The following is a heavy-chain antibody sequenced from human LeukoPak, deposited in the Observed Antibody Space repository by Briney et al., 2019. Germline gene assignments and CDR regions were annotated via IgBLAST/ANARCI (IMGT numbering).Heavy chain of an antibody. CDR1: GFTFSSYA. Sequence: GGSLRLSCAASGFTFSSYAMSWVRQAPGKGLEWVSGISDSGESTYYADSVKGRFTISRDNSKNTLYVQMNSLRVEDTAVYYCAKDRRGGSYYAGNLDIWGQGTLVTVSS. CDR3: AKDRRGGSYYAGNLDI. CDR2: ISDSGEST. J-gene: IGHJ3*02. V-gene: IGHV3-23*01. D-gene: IGHD1-26*01.